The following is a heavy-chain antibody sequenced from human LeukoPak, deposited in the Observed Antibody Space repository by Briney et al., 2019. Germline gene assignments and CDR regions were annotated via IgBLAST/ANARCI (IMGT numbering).Heavy chain of an antibody. D-gene: IGHD6-19*01. CDR2: IKPDGSGK. J-gene: IGHJ3*02. V-gene: IGHV3-7*01. Sequence: QPGGSLRLSCAASGFIFSSYWMSWVRQAPGKGLEWVGNIKPDGSGKYYMDSVKGRFTISRDNAKNSLYLQMNSLTAEDTAIYYCTTTLNIALAGYIWGQGTMVTVSS. CDR3: TTTLNIALAGYI. CDR1: GFIFSSYW.